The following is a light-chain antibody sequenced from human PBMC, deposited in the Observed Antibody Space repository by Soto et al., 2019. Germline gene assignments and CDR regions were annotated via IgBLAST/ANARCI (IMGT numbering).Light chain of an antibody. CDR3: ETWVSNTYV. V-gene: IGLV4-60*02. Sequence: QLVLTQSSSASASLGSSVKLTRTLSRGHSSYIIAWHQQQPGKAPRHLMKLEGSGNYNTGSGVPDRFSGSSSGADRYLTISNLQFEDEADYFCETWVSNTYVFGTGTKLTVL. CDR1: RGHSSYI. J-gene: IGLJ1*01. CDR2: LEGSGNY.